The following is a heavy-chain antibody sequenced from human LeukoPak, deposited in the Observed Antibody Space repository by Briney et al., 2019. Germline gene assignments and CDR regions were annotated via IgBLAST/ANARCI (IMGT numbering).Heavy chain of an antibody. CDR3: ARALIVTPASCYMDV. Sequence: SETLSLTCAVFGGSYRGYYWSWIRQAPGKGLEWIGEINESGDTKYNPSLKSRVTISVDTSKNQFSLSVKSVTAADTAVYYCARALIVTPASCYMDVWGKGTTVTVSS. D-gene: IGHD3-22*01. CDR2: INESGDT. V-gene: IGHV4-34*01. J-gene: IGHJ6*03. CDR1: GGSYRGYY.